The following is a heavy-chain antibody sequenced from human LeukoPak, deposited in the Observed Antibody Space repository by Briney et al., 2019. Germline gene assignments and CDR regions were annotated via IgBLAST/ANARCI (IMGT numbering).Heavy chain of an antibody. V-gene: IGHV1-2*02. Sequence: GASLKVSCKASGYTFTGYYMHWVRQAPGQGLEWMAWINPNSGGTHYAQKFQGRVTMTRDTSISTAYMELSRLRSDDTAVYYCAREGPDYYDSSGWMRQGAPPEDYWGQGTLVTVSS. CDR3: AREGPDYYDSSGWMRQGAPPEDY. CDR2: INPNSGGT. J-gene: IGHJ4*02. D-gene: IGHD3-22*01. CDR1: GYTFTGYY.